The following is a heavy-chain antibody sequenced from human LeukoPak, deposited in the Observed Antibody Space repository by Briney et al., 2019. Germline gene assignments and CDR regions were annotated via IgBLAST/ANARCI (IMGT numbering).Heavy chain of an antibody. D-gene: IGHD2-2*01. CDR3: ARGIYCSSTTCYYYYYYMDV. CDR2: MYTSGST. CDR1: GGSISAYY. V-gene: IGHV4-4*07. J-gene: IGHJ6*03. Sequence: SETLSLTCTVSGGSISAYYWSWIRQPAGKGLEGIGRMYTSGSTNSNPSLKSRVTMSLDTSKNQFSLKLSSVTAADTAVYYCARGIYCSSTTCYYYYYYMDVWGKGTTVTVS.